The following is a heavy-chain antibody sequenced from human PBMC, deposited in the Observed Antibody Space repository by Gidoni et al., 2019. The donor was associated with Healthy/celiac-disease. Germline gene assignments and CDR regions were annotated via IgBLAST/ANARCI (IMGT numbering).Heavy chain of an antibody. V-gene: IGHV4-34*01. D-gene: IGHD4-17*01. CDR1: GGSFSGYY. CDR2: INHSGST. Sequence: QVQLQQWGAGLLKPSETLYLTCAVYGGSFSGYYWSWIRQPPGKGLEWIGEINHSGSTNYNPSLKSRVTISVDTSKNQFSLKLSSVTAADTAVYYCASRYDYGDYEGGFDYWGQGTLVTVSS. CDR3: ASRYDYGDYEGGFDY. J-gene: IGHJ4*02.